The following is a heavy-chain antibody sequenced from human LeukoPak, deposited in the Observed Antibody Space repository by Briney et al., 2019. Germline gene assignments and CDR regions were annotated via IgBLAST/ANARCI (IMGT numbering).Heavy chain of an antibody. J-gene: IGHJ4*02. Sequence: GGSLRLSCAASGFTFSSYSMNWVRQAPGKGLEWVSSISSSSSYIYYADSVKGRFTISRDNAKNSLYLQMNSLRAEDTAVYYCARYSSSENYFDYWGQGTLVTVSS. CDR2: ISSSSSYI. CDR1: GFTFSSYS. CDR3: ARYSSSENYFDY. D-gene: IGHD6-13*01. V-gene: IGHV3-21*01.